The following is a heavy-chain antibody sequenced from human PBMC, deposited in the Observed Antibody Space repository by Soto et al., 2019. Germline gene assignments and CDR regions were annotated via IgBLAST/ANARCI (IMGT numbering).Heavy chain of an antibody. D-gene: IGHD3-16*02. V-gene: IGHV1-8*01. J-gene: IGHJ4*02. CDR3: ASSGEFDYVWGSYPSSY. CDR2: MNPNSGNT. Sequence: ASVTVSCKASGYTFTSYDINWVRQATGQGLEWMGWMNPNSGNTGYAQKFQGRVTMTRNTSISTAYMELSSLRSEDTAVYYCASSGEFDYVWGSYPSSYWGQGTLVTVSS. CDR1: GYTFTSYD.